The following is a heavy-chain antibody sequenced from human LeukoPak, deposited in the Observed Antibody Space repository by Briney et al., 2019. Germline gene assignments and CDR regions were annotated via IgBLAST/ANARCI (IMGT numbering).Heavy chain of an antibody. J-gene: IGHJ3*02. CDR3: ARQYYYGSSGYYYAAFDI. D-gene: IGHD3-22*01. Sequence: SSETLSLTCTVSGGSISSYYWSWIRQPPGKGLEWIGYIYYSGSTSYNPSLKSRVTISVATSKNQFSLKLSSVTAADTAVYYCARQYYYGSSGYYYAAFDIWGQGTMVTVSS. CDR2: IYYSGST. CDR1: GGSISSYY. V-gene: IGHV4-59*08.